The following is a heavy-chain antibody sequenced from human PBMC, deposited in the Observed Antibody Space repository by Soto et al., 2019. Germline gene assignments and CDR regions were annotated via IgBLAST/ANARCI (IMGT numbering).Heavy chain of an antibody. V-gene: IGHV1-18*01. CDR3: ARDRAYYDFWSGPPSGGMDV. Sequence: ASVNVYCKAAGYTFTSYGISWVRQAPGQGLEWMGWISAYNGNTNYAQKLQGRVTMTTDTSTSTAYMELRSLRSDDTAVYYCARDRAYYDFWSGPPSGGMDVWGQGTTVTVSS. CDR1: GYTFTSYG. CDR2: ISAYNGNT. D-gene: IGHD3-3*01. J-gene: IGHJ6*02.